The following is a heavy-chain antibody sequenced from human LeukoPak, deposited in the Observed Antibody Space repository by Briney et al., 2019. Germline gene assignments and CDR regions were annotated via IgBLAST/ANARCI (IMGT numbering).Heavy chain of an antibody. V-gene: IGHV3-23*01. Sequence: GGSLRLSCAASGFTFSSYAMSWVRKAPGKGLEWVSAIGGSDGSTFYGNSVKDRFTISRDYSKNTRYLQMNSLRAEDTAIYYCTKRVAVDNYFDYWGQGTLVTVSS. D-gene: IGHD4-23*01. CDR2: IGGSDGST. J-gene: IGHJ4*02. CDR3: TKRVAVDNYFDY. CDR1: GFTFSSYA.